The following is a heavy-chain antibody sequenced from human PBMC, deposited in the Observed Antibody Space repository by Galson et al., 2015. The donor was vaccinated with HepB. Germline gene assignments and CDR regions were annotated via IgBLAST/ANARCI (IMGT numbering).Heavy chain of an antibody. CDR2: INSDGRST. CDR3: ARGPAPYYPSRVDYYHSYGMDV. V-gene: IGHV3-74*01. D-gene: IGHD3-22*01. J-gene: IGHJ6*02. CDR1: GFTFSSYW. Sequence: SLRLSCAASGFTFSSYWMYWVRQAPGKGLVWVSRINSDGRSTSYADSVKGRFTISRDNAKNTLSLQMNSLRAEDTAVYYCARGPAPYYPSRVDYYHSYGMDVWGQGPPVPGSS.